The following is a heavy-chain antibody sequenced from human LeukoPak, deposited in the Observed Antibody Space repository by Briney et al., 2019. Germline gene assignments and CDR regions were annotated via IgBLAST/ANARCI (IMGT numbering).Heavy chain of an antibody. CDR3: ARGRPMIVEAKRGGGNYYFDY. V-gene: IGHV4-34*01. D-gene: IGHD3-22*01. CDR2: INHSGST. J-gene: IGHJ4*02. Sequence: SETLSLTCAVYGGSFSGYYWSWIRQPPGKGLEWIGEINHSGSTNYNPSLKSRVTISVDTSKNQFSLKLSSVTAADTAVYYCARGRPMIVEAKRGGGNYYFDYWGQGTLVTVSS. CDR1: GGSFSGYY.